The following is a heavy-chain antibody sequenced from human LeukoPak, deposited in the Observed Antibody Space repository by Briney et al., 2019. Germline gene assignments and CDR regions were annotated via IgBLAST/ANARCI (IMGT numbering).Heavy chain of an antibody. CDR3: AKVLDYYDSSGPDY. D-gene: IGHD3-22*01. J-gene: IGHJ4*02. Sequence: GGSLRLSCAASGFTFSSYSMNWVRQAPGKGLEWVSSISSSSSYIYYADSVKGRFTISRDNAKNSLYLQMNSLRAEDTAVYYCAKVLDYYDSSGPDYWGQGTLVTVSS. CDR1: GFTFSSYS. CDR2: ISSSSSYI. V-gene: IGHV3-21*01.